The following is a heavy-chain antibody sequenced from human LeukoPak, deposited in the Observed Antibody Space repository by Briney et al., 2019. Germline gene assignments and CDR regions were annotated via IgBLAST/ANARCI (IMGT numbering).Heavy chain of an antibody. CDR2: INPNSGDT. D-gene: IGHD3-22*01. V-gene: IGHV1-2*02. CDR1: GNTFTGYY. J-gene: IGHJ1*01. CDR3: ARGPGTRIVVSNEYFHH. Sequence: GASVKVSCKASGNTFTGYYVYWVRQAPGQGLEWMGWINPNSGDTNYAQKFQGRVTMTRDTSISTAYMELTRLTSDDTAVYYCARGPGTRIVVSNEYFHHWGQGTLVTVSS.